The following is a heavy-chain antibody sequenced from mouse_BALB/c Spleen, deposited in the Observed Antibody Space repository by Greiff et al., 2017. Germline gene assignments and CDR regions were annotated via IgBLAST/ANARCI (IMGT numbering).Heavy chain of an antibody. V-gene: IGHV2-6-7*01. CDR3: ARDDYEGGYAMDY. D-gene: IGHD2-4*01. CDR2: IWGDGST. Sequence: VMLVESGPGLVAPSQSLSITCTVSGFSLTGYGVNWVRQPPGKGLEWLGMIWGDGSTDYNSALKSRLSISKDNSKSQVFLKMNSLQTDDTARYYCARDDYEGGYAMDYWGQGTSVTVSS. J-gene: IGHJ4*01. CDR1: GFSLTGYG.